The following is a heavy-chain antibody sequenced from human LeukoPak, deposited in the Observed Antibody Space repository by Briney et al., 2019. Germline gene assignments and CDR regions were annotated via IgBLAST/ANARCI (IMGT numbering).Heavy chain of an antibody. CDR2: IYYSGST. V-gene: IGHV4-39*02. CDR1: GGSISSSSYY. D-gene: IGHD2-2*01. J-gene: IGHJ4*02. CDR3: ERERSSPLDY. Sequence: SETLSLTCTVSGGSISSSSYYWGWIRQPPGKGLEWIGSIYYSGSTYYNPSLKSRVTISVDTSKNQFSLKLSSVTAADTAVYYCERERSSPLDYWGQGTLVTVSS.